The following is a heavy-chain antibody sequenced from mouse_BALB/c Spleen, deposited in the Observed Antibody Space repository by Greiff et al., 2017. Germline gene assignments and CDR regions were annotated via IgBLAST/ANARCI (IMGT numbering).Heavy chain of an antibody. CDR1: GYTFTSYW. J-gene: IGHJ2*01. CDR2: IYPSDSYT. V-gene: IGHV1-69*02. Sequence: QVQLQQSGAELVRPGASVKLSCKASGYTFTSYWINWVKQRPGQGLEWIGNIYPSDSYTNYNQKFKDKATLTVDKSSSTAYMQLSSPTSEDSAVYYCTRSAAYYRYFDYWGQGTTLTVSS. CDR3: TRSAAYYRYFDY. D-gene: IGHD2-14*01.